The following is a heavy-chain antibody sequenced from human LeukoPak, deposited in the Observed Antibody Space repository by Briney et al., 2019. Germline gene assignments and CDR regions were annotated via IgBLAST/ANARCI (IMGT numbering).Heavy chain of an antibody. CDR1: RGSISSSTYY. CDR2: IYYSGST. J-gene: IGHJ4*02. D-gene: IGHD5-24*01. CDR3: ARVFGYRSSFYDY. Sequence: PSETLSLTCTVSRGSISSSTYYWGWIRQPPGKGLEWIGSIYYSGSTYYNPSLKSRVAISVDTSKNQFSLKLSSVTAADTAVYYCARVFGYRSSFYDYWGQGTLVTVSS. V-gene: IGHV4-39*07.